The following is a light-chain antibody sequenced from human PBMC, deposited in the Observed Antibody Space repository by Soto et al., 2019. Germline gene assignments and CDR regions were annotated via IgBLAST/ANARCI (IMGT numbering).Light chain of an antibody. Sequence: IVMTQSPDSLAVSLGERATINCKSSQSFLYSSNNKNYLAWYQQKPGQPPKLLIYWASTRESGVPDRFSGSGSGTDFTLTISSLQAEDVAVYYCQQYYSSLWTFGQGTKVDIK. J-gene: IGKJ1*01. CDR1: QSFLYSSNNKNY. CDR3: QQYYSSLWT. CDR2: WAS. V-gene: IGKV4-1*01.